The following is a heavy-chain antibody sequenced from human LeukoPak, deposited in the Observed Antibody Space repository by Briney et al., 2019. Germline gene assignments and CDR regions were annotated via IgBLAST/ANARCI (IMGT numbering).Heavy chain of an antibody. CDR2: IYHSGST. CDR3: VRVVPAALHWFDP. D-gene: IGHD2-2*01. Sequence: SGTLSLTCAVSGGSISSSHWWSWVRQPPGKGLEWIGEIYHSGSTNYNPSLRSRVTISVDKSKNQFSLKLSSVTAADTAMYYCVRVVPAALHWFDPWGQGALVTVPS. CDR1: GGSISSSHW. J-gene: IGHJ5*02. V-gene: IGHV4-4*02.